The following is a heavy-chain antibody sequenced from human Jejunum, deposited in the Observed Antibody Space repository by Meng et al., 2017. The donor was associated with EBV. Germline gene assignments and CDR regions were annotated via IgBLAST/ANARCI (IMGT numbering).Heavy chain of an antibody. V-gene: IGHV4-4*03. CDR3: ARASSERLLDY. CDR1: TDFISSYEW. Sequence: QVQLQDSGPGLVKPPGTLPLTCAVSTDFISSYEWWSWVRQPPGKGLEWLGEINQVGSTYYNPSLKSRVTISIDTSKRQFSLRLNSMTAADTAVYYRARASSERLLDYWGQGTLVTVSS. D-gene: IGHD1-14*01. CDR2: INQVGST. J-gene: IGHJ4*02.